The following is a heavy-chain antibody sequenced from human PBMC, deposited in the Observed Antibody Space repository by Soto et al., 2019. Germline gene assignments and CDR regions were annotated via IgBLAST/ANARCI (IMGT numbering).Heavy chain of an antibody. D-gene: IGHD3-3*01. V-gene: IGHV3-30-3*01. Sequence: PGGSLRLSCAASGFTFSSYAMHWVRQAPGKGLEWVAVISYDGSNKYYADSVKGRFTISRDNSKNTLYLQMNSLRAEDTAVYYCARDGVRFLDFGYSNYYGMDVWGQGTTVTVSS. CDR1: GFTFSSYA. CDR3: ARDGVRFLDFGYSNYYGMDV. J-gene: IGHJ6*02. CDR2: ISYDGSNK.